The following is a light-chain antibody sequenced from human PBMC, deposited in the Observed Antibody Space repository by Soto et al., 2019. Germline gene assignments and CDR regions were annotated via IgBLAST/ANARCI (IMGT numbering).Light chain of an antibody. CDR3: QQLNSYPRT. Sequence: DIQLTQSPSFLSASVGDRVIITCRASQDISSYLAWYQQRPGKAPKFLIYAASTLQSGVPSRFSGSGSGTEFTLTISSLQPEDFATYYCQQLNSYPRTFGPGTKVDL. V-gene: IGKV1-9*01. CDR1: QDISSY. J-gene: IGKJ3*01. CDR2: AAS.